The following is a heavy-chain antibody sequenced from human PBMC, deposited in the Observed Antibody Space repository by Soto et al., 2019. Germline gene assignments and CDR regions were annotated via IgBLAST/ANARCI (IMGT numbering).Heavy chain of an antibody. V-gene: IGHV2-5*02. J-gene: IGHJ4*02. CDR1: GFSLSTSGVG. CDR3: AHRPSYCSGYSCYSGFDY. CDR2: IYWDDDK. D-gene: IGHD2-15*01. Sequence: QITLKESGPTLVKPTQTLTLTCTFSGFSLSTSGVGVGWIRQPPGKALEWLALIYWDDDKRYSPSLKSRLTITKDTSQNQVVLTMTNMDPVDTATYYCAHRPSYCSGYSCYSGFDYWGQGTLVTVSS.